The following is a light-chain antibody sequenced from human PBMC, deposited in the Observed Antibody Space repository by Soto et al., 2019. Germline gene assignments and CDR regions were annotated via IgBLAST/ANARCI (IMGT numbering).Light chain of an antibody. J-gene: IGLJ1*01. Sequence: QSALTQPASVSGSPGQSITISCTGTSSDVGGYKYVSWYQQHPGKAPKLMIYEVSNRPSGISNRFSGSKSGNTASLTISGLQAEDEADYYCHSYTSSSTYVFGTGAKLIVL. V-gene: IGLV2-14*01. CDR3: HSYTSSSTYV. CDR1: SSDVGGYKY. CDR2: EVS.